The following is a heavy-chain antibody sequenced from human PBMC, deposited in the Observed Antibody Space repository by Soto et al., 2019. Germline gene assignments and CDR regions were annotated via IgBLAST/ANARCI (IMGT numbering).Heavy chain of an antibody. CDR1: GGTFSSYA. Sequence: GAAVKVSCKASGGTFSSYAISWVRQAPGQGLEWMGGIIPIFGTANYAQKFQGRVTITADESTSTAYMELISLRSEDTAVYYCERATYDYDSSGGFERWGQGTMVTVSS. CDR2: IIPIFGTA. V-gene: IGHV1-69*13. J-gene: IGHJ3*02. CDR3: ERATYDYDSSGGFER. D-gene: IGHD3-22*01.